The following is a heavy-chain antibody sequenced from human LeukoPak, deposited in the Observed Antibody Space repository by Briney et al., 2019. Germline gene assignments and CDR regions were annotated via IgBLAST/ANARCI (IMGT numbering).Heavy chain of an antibody. CDR1: GFTFSRYA. J-gene: IGHJ4*02. CDR2: TSYDESNK. CDR3: ARDGGWLQFFDY. V-gene: IGHV3-30-3*01. Sequence: GRSLRLSCAASGFTFSRYAMHWARQAPGKGLEWVAVTSYDESNKEFADSVKGRFTISRDNSKNTLYLGMNSLRADDTAVYYCARDGGWLQFFDYWGQGTLVTVST. D-gene: IGHD5-24*01.